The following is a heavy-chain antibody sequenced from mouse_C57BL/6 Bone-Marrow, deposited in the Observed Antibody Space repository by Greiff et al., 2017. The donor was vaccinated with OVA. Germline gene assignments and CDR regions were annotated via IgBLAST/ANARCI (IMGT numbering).Heavy chain of an antibody. D-gene: IGHD2-4*01. Sequence: QVPLQQPGAELVMPGASVKLSCKASGSTFTSYWMHWVKQRPGPGLEWIGEIDTSDSYTNYNQKFKGKSTLTVEKSSSTAYMQLSSLTSDDSAVYYCARWGYYDYAWFAYWGQGTLVTVSA. J-gene: IGHJ3*01. V-gene: IGHV1-69*01. CDR3: ARWGYYDYAWFAY. CDR2: IDTSDSYT. CDR1: GSTFTSYW.